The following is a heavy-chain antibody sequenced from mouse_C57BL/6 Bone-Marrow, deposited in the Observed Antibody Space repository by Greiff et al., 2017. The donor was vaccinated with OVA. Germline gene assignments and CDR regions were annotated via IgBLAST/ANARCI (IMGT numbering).Heavy chain of an antibody. CDR1: GFTFSSYA. J-gene: IGHJ4*01. CDR3: ARSAMDD. V-gene: IGHV5-4*01. CDR2: ISAGGSYT. Sequence: EVQLQESGGGLVKPGGSLKLSCAASGFTFSSYAMSWVRQTPEKRLEWVATISAGGSYTYYPDNVKGRFTISRDNAKNNLYLQMSHLKSEDTAMYYCARSAMDDWGQGTSVTVSS.